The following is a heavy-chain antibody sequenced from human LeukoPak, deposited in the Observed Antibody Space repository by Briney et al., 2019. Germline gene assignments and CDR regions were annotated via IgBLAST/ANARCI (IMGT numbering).Heavy chain of an antibody. CDR3: ARHPFVEMDYFDY. Sequence: SQTLSLTCTVSGGSISSYYWSWIRQPPGMGLEWIGYIYYSGSTNYNPSLKSRVTISVDTSKNQFSLKLSSVTAADTAVYYCARHPFVEMDYFDYWGQGTLVTVSS. D-gene: IGHD5-24*01. J-gene: IGHJ4*02. CDR2: IYYSGST. CDR1: GGSISSYY. V-gene: IGHV4-59*08.